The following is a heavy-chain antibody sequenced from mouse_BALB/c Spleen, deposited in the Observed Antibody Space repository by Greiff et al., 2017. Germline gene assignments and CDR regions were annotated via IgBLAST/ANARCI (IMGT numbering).Heavy chain of an antibody. Sequence: EVQLVESGGGLVQPGGSLRLSCATSGFTFTDYYMSWVRQPPGKALEWLGFIRNKANGYTTEYSASVKGRFTISRDNSQSILYLQMNTLRAEDSATYYCAKGNWTWFAYWGQGTLVTVSA. J-gene: IGHJ3*01. V-gene: IGHV7-3*02. D-gene: IGHD4-1*01. CDR1: GFTFTDYY. CDR3: AKGNWTWFAY. CDR2: IRNKANGYTT.